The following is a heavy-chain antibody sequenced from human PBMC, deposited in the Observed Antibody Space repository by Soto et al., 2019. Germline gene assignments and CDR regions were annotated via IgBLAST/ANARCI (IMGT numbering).Heavy chain of an antibody. D-gene: IGHD6-6*01. CDR2: IKSKTDGGTT. CDR3: TTPGPPSSSRRDY. CDR1: GFTFSNAW. J-gene: IGHJ4*02. V-gene: IGHV3-15*07. Sequence: EVQLVESGGGLVKPGGSLGLSCAASGFTFSNAWMNWVRQAPGKGLEWVGRIKSKTDGGTTDYAAPVKGRFTISRDDSKNTLYLQMNSLKTEDPAVYYCTTPGPPSSSRRDYLGQGTLVTVSS.